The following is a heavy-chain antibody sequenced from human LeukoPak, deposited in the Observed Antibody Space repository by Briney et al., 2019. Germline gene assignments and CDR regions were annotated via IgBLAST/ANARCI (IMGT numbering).Heavy chain of an antibody. J-gene: IGHJ4*02. D-gene: IGHD3-9*01. CDR1: GYTFTSYG. V-gene: IGHV1-2*02. CDR3: ARGILTDYFDY. CDR2: INPNSGGT. Sequence: ASVKVSCKASGYTFTSYGISWVRQAPGQGLEWMGWINPNSGGTNYAQKFQGRVTMTRDTSISTAYMELSRLRSDDTAVYYCARGILTDYFDYWGQGTLVTVSS.